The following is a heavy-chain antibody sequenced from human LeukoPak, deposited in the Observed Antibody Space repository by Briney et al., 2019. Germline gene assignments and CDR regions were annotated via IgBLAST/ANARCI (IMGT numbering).Heavy chain of an antibody. CDR3: ARMRYYYGSGNFFFDY. D-gene: IGHD3-10*01. Sequence: GGSLRLSCAASGFTFSDYYMSWIRQAPGQGLEWVSYISSSGSTIYYADSVKGRFTISRDNAKNSLYLQMNSLRAEDTAVYYCARMRYYYGSGNFFFDYWGQGTLVTVSP. CDR1: GFTFSDYY. J-gene: IGHJ4*02. CDR2: ISSSGSTI. V-gene: IGHV3-11*01.